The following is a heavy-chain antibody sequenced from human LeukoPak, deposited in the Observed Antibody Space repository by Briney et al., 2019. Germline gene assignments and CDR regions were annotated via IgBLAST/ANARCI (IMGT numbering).Heavy chain of an antibody. CDR1: GFTFSSYS. CDR3: ARDMPYFGVVTPRGNWFDP. V-gene: IGHV3-21*01. J-gene: IGHJ5*02. D-gene: IGHD3-3*01. Sequence: GGSLRLSCAASGFTFSSYSMNWVRQAPGKGLEWVSSISSSSSYIYYADSVKGRFTISRDNAKNSLYLQMNSLRAEDTAVYYCARDMPYFGVVTPRGNWFDPWGQGTLVTVSS. CDR2: ISSSSSYI.